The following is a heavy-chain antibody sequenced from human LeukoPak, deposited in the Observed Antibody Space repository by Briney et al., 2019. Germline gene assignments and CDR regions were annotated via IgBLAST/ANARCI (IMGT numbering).Heavy chain of an antibody. CDR1: VYTYTSYY. CDR3: ARVGRIAAHRNWFDP. J-gene: IGHJ5*02. Sequence: ASVKVSCKASVYTYTSYYMHWVRQAPGQGLEWMGWINPNSGGTNYAQKFQGRVTMTRDTSISTAYMELSRLRSDDTAVYYCARVGRIAAHRNWFDPWGQGTLVTVSS. D-gene: IGHD6-6*01. V-gene: IGHV1-2*02. CDR2: INPNSGGT.